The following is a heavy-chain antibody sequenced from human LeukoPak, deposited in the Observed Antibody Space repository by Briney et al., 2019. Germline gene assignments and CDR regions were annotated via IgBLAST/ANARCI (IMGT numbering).Heavy chain of an antibody. V-gene: IGHV3-23*01. Sequence: GGSLRLSCAASGFTFSSYAMSWVRQAPGKGLEWVSAISGSGGSTYYADSVKGRFTISRDNSKNTLYLQMNSLRAEDTAVYYCAKDRRARDIVVVVAAIGAFDIWGQGTMVTVSS. D-gene: IGHD2-15*01. J-gene: IGHJ3*02. CDR3: AKDRRARDIVVVVAAIGAFDI. CDR1: GFTFSSYA. CDR2: ISGSGGST.